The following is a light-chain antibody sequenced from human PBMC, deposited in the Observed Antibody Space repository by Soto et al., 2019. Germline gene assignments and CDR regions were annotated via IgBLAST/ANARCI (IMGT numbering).Light chain of an antibody. V-gene: IGKV3-20*01. CDR2: GAS. J-gene: IGKJ1*01. CDR3: QHYDSTPPT. Sequence: EIVLTQSPGTLSLSPGERATLSCRASQSVNSNYLAWYQRKAGQAPRLLIYGASNSSTDIPYRSSGSGSGTDFNLTITRLDAEDFGLYYCQHYDSTPPTFGQGTKVEVK. CDR1: QSVNSNY.